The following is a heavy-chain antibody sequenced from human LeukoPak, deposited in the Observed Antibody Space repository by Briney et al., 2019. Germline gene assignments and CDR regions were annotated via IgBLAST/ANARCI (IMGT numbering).Heavy chain of an antibody. CDR2: IYYSGST. V-gene: IGHV4-39*01. Sequence: SETLSLTCTVSGGSISSSSYYWGWIRQPPGKGLEWVGSIYYSGSTYYNPSLKSRVTISVETSKNPFSLKLTSVTAADTAVYYCASIPYYDFWSGYFDYWGQGTLVTVSS. CDR3: ASIPYYDFWSGYFDY. CDR1: GGSISSSSYY. D-gene: IGHD3-3*01. J-gene: IGHJ4*02.